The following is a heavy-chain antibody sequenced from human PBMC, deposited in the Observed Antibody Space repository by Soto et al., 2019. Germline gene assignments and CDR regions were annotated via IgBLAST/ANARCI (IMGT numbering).Heavy chain of an antibody. Sequence: GGSLRLSCAASGFTFSSYGMHWVRQAPGKGLEWVAVIWYDGSNKYYADSVKGRFTISRDNSKNTLYLQMNSLRAEDTAVYYCARAGVIMGIAVAGTKLPYYFDYGGQVTLVTVSS. CDR1: GFTFSSYG. J-gene: IGHJ4*02. V-gene: IGHV3-33*01. CDR3: ARAGVIMGIAVAGTKLPYYFDY. D-gene: IGHD6-19*01. CDR2: IWYDGSNK.